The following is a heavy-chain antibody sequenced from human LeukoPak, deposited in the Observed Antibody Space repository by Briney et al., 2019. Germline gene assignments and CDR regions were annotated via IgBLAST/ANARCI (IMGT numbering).Heavy chain of an antibody. V-gene: IGHV3-30*03. CDR2: ISFDGTTK. Sequence: GGSLRLFCAASGFTVSTSAMHWVRQAPGKGLDWAAIISFDGTTKYYADSVKGRFTISRDNSKNTLFLQMDSLRVEDTAVYYCARDWSYGSGSYLDYWGQGTLVTVSS. D-gene: IGHD3-10*01. CDR3: ARDWSYGSGSYLDY. J-gene: IGHJ4*02. CDR1: GFTVSTSA.